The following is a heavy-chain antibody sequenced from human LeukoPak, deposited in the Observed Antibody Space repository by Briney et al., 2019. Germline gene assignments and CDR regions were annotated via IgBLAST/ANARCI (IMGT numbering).Heavy chain of an antibody. D-gene: IGHD5-18*01. V-gene: IGHV3-11*01. J-gene: IGHJ6*02. Sequence: GGSLRLSCAASGFTFSDYYMSWIRQAPGKGLEWVSYISSSGSTIYYADSVKGRFTISRDNAKNSLYLQMNSLRAEDTAVYYCERAMEGYSYGFYYYYYGMDVWGQGTTVTVSS. CDR3: ERAMEGYSYGFYYYYYGMDV. CDR2: ISSSGSTI. CDR1: GFTFSDYY.